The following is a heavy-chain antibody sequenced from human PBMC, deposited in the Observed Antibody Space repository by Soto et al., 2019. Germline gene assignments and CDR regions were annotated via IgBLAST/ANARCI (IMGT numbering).Heavy chain of an antibody. Sequence: QVQLVQSGAEVKKPGSSVKVSCKASGGTFTNYAISWVRQAPGQGLEWMGGIIPIFGTTNYAQKFQGRVTITADESTSTAYMELSSLSSDDTAIYYCAHTGQSSNWFDPWGQGTLVTVSS. J-gene: IGHJ5*02. CDR2: IIPIFGTT. D-gene: IGHD3-10*01. CDR3: AHTGQSSNWFDP. V-gene: IGHV1-69*12. CDR1: GGTFTNYA.